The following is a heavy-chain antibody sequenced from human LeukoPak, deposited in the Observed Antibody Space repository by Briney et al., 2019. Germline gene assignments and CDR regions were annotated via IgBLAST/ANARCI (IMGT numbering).Heavy chain of an antibody. CDR3: ARRSSSSHHNWFDP. Sequence: GESLKTSCKGSGYSFTSYWIGWVRQMPGKGPEWMGIIYPGDSDTRYSPSFQGQVTISADKSISTAYLQWSSLKASDTAMYYCARRSSSSHHNWFDPWGQGTLVTVSS. CDR1: GYSFTSYW. V-gene: IGHV5-51*01. D-gene: IGHD6-6*01. CDR2: IYPGDSDT. J-gene: IGHJ5*02.